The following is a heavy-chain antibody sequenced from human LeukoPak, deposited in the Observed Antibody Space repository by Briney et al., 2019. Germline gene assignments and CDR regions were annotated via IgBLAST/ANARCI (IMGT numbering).Heavy chain of an antibody. D-gene: IGHD5-24*01. CDR2: ISGSGGST. J-gene: IGHJ4*02. CDR1: GFPFSSYA. Sequence: GGSLRLSCEASGFPFSSYAMNWVRHAPGKGLEWVSTISGSGGSTYYADSVKGRFTISRDKSKNTVYLQMNSLRAEDTAVYYCAKERGYGYNHIDYWGQGTLVTVSS. CDR3: AKERGYGYNHIDY. V-gene: IGHV3-23*01.